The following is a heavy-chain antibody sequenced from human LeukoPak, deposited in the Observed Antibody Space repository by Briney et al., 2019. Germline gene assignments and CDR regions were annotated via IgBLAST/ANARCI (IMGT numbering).Heavy chain of an antibody. CDR1: GGSFSGYY. V-gene: IGHV4-34*01. D-gene: IGHD2-15*01. CDR2: INHSGST. J-gene: IGHJ4*02. Sequence: SETLSLTCAVYGGSFSGYYWSWLRQPPGKGLEWIGEINHSGSTNYNPSLKSRVTISVDTSKNQFSLKLSSVTAADTAVYYCARCEYCSGGSCYSFADYWGQGTLVTVSS. CDR3: ARCEYCSGGSCYSFADY.